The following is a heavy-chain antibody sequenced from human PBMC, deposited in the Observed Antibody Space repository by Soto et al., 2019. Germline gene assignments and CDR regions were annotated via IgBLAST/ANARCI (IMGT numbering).Heavy chain of an antibody. CDR2: IYYSGST. J-gene: IGHJ6*02. CDR1: GGSISSYY. CDR3: ARDAPYYYYGMDV. Sequence: SETLSLTCTVSGGSISSYYWSWIRQPPGKGLEWIGYIYYSGSTNYNPSLKSRVTISVDTSKNQFSLKLSSVTAADTAVYYCARDAPYYYYGMDVWSQGTTVTVSS. V-gene: IGHV4-59*01.